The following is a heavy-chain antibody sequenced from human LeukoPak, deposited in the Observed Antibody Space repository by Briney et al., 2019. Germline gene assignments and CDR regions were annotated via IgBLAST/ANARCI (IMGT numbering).Heavy chain of an antibody. CDR3: AKGGGGRLIYYYYMDV. CDR1: GFTFDDYA. D-gene: IGHD3-16*01. V-gene: IGHV3-9*03. Sequence: GRSLRLSCAASGFTFDDYAMHWVRQAPGKGLEWVSGITWNSDNIEYADSVKGRFTISRDNAKNSLYLQMNSLRAEDMALYYCAKGGGGRLIYYYYMDVWGKGTTVTISS. J-gene: IGHJ6*03. CDR2: ITWNSDNI.